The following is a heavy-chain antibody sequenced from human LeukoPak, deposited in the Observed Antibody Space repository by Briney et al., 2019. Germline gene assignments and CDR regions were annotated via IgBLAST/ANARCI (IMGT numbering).Heavy chain of an antibody. CDR2: IDSGRNI. V-gene: IGHV4-39*01. J-gene: IGHJ5*02. CDR3: ATTKYYFDSSDYFFFDP. Sequence: SETLSLTCTVSYESISSSSHYWGWIRRPPGKGLEWIGSIDSGRNIHSNPSLDGRDTISVDTSKNQFSLKLSSVTAADTAVYHCATTKYYFDSSDYFFFDPWGQGILVFVSS. D-gene: IGHD3-22*01. CDR1: YESISSSSHY.